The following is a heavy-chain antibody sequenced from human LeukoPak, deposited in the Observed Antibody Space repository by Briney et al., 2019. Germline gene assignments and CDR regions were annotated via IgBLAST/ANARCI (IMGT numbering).Heavy chain of an antibody. CDR3: ARGTVRAADYYYGMDV. CDR1: GGTFSSYA. V-gene: IGHV1-69*13. J-gene: IGHJ6*02. D-gene: IGHD3-10*01. CDR2: IIPIFGTA. Sequence: SVKVSCKASGGTFSSYAISWVRQAPGQGLEWMGGIIPIFGTANYAQKFQGRVTITADESTSTAYMELSSLRSEDTAVYYCARGTVRAADYYYGMDVWGQGTTVTVSS.